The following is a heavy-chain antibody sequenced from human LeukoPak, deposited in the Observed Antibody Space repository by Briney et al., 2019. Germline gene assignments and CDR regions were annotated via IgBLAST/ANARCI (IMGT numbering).Heavy chain of an antibody. CDR3: AKGRLDYGDYYVDD. D-gene: IGHD2-21*02. V-gene: IGHV3-23*01. CDR2: ISGSGGTT. J-gene: IGHJ4*02. Sequence: GGSLRLSYAASGFTFSNYGMSWVRQAPGKGLEWVSVISGSGGTTYYADSVKGRFTISRDNSKNTLYLQMNSLRAEDTSLYYCAKGRLDYGDYYVDDWGQGTLVTVSS. CDR1: GFTFSNYG.